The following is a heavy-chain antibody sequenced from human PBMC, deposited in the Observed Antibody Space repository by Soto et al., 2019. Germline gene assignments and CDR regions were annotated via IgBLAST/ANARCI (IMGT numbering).Heavy chain of an antibody. J-gene: IGHJ6*02. D-gene: IGHD2-15*01. V-gene: IGHV1-18*01. Sequence: QVQLVQSGAEVKKPGASVKVSCKASGYTFTSYGISWVRQAPGQGLEWMGWISAYNGNTNYAQKLQGRVTMTTDTSXTKAYMELRSLRSDDTAVYYCAREGSYSYYYYGMDVWGQGTTVTVSS. CDR2: ISAYNGNT. CDR1: GYTFTSYG. CDR3: AREGSYSYYYYGMDV.